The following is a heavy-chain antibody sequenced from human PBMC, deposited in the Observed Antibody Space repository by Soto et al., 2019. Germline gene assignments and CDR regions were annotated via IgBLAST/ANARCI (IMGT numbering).Heavy chain of an antibody. CDR3: AKGSAPSTFDY. Sequence: QVQLVQSGAEVKKPGASVKVSCKASGYTFTGYAMHWVRQAPGQRLEWMGWINAGNGNTKYSQKFQGRVTITRDTSASTAYMELSSLRSEDTAVYYCAKGSAPSTFDYWGQGTLVTVSS. V-gene: IGHV1-3*01. CDR1: GYTFTGYA. CDR2: INAGNGNT. J-gene: IGHJ4*02.